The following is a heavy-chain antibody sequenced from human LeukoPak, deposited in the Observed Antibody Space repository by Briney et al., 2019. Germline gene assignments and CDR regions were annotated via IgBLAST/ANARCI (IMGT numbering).Heavy chain of an antibody. CDR2: IYYSGST. J-gene: IGHJ6*03. D-gene: IGHD6-13*01. V-gene: IGHV4-30-4*08. CDR3: ARVTSSWYGYYYYMDV. Sequence: KPSETLSLTCTVSGGSISSGDYYWSWIRQPPGKGLEWIGYIYYSGSTYYNPSLKSRVTISVDTSKNQFSLKLSSVTAADTAVYYCARVTSSWYGYYYYMDVWGKGTTVTVSS. CDR1: GGSISSGDYY.